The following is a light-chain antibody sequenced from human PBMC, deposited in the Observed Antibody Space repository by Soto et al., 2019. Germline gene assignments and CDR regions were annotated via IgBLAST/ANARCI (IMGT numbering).Light chain of an antibody. CDR2: EVS. Sequence: QSALTQPPSASGSPGQSVTISCTGTSSDVGGYNYVSWYQQHPGKAPKLIISEVSKRPSGVPDRFSGSKSGNTASLTVSGLQAEDEADYYCNSHAGSNNYVFGPGTRVTVL. CDR1: SSDVGGYNY. CDR3: NSHAGSNNYV. J-gene: IGLJ1*01. V-gene: IGLV2-8*01.